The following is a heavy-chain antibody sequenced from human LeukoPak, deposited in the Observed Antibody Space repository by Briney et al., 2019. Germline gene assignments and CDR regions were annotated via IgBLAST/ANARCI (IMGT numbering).Heavy chain of an antibody. D-gene: IGHD3-22*01. CDR2: INGDGSTT. CDR1: GFTFSRYW. V-gene: IGHV3-74*01. CDR3: ATGNYYDSRGYYTFGY. J-gene: IGHJ4*02. Sequence: GGSLRLSCAASGFTFSRYWMHWVRQVPGKGLVWVSLINGDGSTTSYADFVKGRFTISRDNAKNTLSLQVNSLRAEDTAVYYCATGNYYDSRGYYTFGYWGQGALVTVSS.